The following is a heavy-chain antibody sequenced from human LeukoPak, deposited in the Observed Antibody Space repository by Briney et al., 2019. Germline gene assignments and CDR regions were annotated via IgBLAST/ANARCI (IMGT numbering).Heavy chain of an antibody. D-gene: IGHD6-19*01. CDR2: IYRDGST. Sequence: GSLRLSCAASGFTVTSNYMTWVRQAPGKGLEWVSIIYRDGSTDYADSVKGRFTISRDNSRNTLYLQMNSLRAEDTAVYYCAKGGSGWYPAFDYWGQGTLVTVSS. J-gene: IGHJ4*02. CDR3: AKGGSGWYPAFDY. V-gene: IGHV3-53*01. CDR1: GFTVTSNY.